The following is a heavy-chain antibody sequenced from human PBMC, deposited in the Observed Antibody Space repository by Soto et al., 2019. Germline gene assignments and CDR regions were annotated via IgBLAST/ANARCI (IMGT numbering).Heavy chain of an antibody. CDR2: IYYSGST. D-gene: IGHD3-9*01. CDR1: GGSISSYY. J-gene: IGHJ4*02. Sequence: SETLSLTCTVSGGSISSYYWSWIRQTPGKGLEWIGYIYYSGSTNYNPSLKSRVTISVDTSKNQFSLKLSSVTAADTAVYYCSRDDSDWFFNWGRGTLVTVSS. CDR3: SRDDSDWFFN. V-gene: IGHV4-59*01.